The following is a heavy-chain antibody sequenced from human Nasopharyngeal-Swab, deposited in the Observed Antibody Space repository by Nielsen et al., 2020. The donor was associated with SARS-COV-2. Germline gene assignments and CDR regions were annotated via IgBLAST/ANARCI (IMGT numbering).Heavy chain of an antibody. CDR3: ARVCSGGSCYGYYYGMDV. CDR1: GFTFSSYS. D-gene: IGHD2-15*01. Sequence: GGSLRLSCAVSGFTFSSYSMNWVRQAPGKGLEWVSSISSSSSYIYYADSVKGRFTISGDNAKNSLYLQMNSLRAEDTAVYYCARVCSGGSCYGYYYGMDVWGQGTTVTVSS. J-gene: IGHJ6*02. CDR2: ISSSSSYI. V-gene: IGHV3-21*01.